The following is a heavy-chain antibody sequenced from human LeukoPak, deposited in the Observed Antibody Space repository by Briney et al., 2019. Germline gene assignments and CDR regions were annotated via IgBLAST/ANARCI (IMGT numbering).Heavy chain of an antibody. CDR1: GGSLSSYY. J-gene: IGHJ5*02. D-gene: IGHD6-19*01. CDR2: IYYSGST. CDR3: ARDRRIAVAGKAVEWWFDP. Sequence: PSETLSLTCTVSGGSLSSYYWSWIRQPPEEGLEWIGYIYYSGSTNYNPSLKSRVTISVDTSKNQFSLKLSSVTAADTAVYFCARDRRIAVAGKAVEWWFDPWGQGTLVTVSS. V-gene: IGHV4-59*13.